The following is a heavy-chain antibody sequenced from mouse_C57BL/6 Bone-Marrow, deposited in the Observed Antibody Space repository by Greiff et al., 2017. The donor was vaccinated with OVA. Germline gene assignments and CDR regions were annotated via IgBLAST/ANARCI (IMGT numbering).Heavy chain of an antibody. D-gene: IGHD1-1*02. J-gene: IGHJ2*01. CDR3: ARSWWFDY. CDR2: IDPSDSYT. V-gene: IGHV1-69*02. Sequence: QVQLKQPGAELVKPGASVKLSCKASGYTFTSYWMHWVKQRPGQGLEWIGVIDPSDSYTNYNQKFKGKATLTVDTSSSTAYMQLSSLTSEDSAVYYCARSWWFDYWGQGTTLTVSS. CDR1: GYTFTSYW.